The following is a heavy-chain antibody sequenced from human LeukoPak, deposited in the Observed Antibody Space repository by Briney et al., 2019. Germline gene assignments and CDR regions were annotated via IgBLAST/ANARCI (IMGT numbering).Heavy chain of an antibody. J-gene: IGHJ4*02. D-gene: IGHD3-22*01. CDR2: MSGSGGMT. CDR1: GFTFSAYA. Sequence: GGSLRLSCAVSGFTFSAYAMSWVRQAPGKGLEWVSAMSGSGGMTYYADSVKGRFSISRDNSKNTLHLQMNSLRAEDTAVYYCAKGAMPYYDGSGYNYFDYWGQETPVTVSS. CDR3: AKGAMPYYDGSGYNYFDY. V-gene: IGHV3-23*01.